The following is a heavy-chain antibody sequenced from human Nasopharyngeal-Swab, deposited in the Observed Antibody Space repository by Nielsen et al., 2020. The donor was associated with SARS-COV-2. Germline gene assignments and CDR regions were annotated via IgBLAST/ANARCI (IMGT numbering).Heavy chain of an antibody. Sequence: GGSLRLSCEASGFTFTDYYMTWIRQPPGKGLEWISYISSSTTNANSADSVRGRFTISRDNTKNSVYLQMNTLRAEDTAVYYCARAKQLWLPADYWGQGTLVTVSS. D-gene: IGHD5-18*01. CDR3: ARAKQLWLPADY. CDR2: ISSSTTNA. V-gene: IGHV3-11*05. CDR1: GFTFTDYY. J-gene: IGHJ4*02.